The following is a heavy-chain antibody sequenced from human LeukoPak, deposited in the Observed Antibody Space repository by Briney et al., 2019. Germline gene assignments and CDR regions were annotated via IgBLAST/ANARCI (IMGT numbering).Heavy chain of an antibody. CDR2: ISSGGTYE. CDR1: GFTFSNYA. CDR3: ARDSTYYYDSGSSGPHYFDN. V-gene: IGHV3-30*10. D-gene: IGHD3-10*01. J-gene: IGHJ4*02. Sequence: GKSLRLSCAASGFTFSNYAMHWVRQAPGKGLEWVSLISSGGTYEYYTDSVKGRFTISRDNSKNTLYLQLNSLRAEDTAVYYCARDSTYYYDSGSSGPHYFDNWGQGTLVTVSS.